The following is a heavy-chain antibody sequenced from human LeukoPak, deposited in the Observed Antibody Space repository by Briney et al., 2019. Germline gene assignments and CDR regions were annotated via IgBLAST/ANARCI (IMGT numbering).Heavy chain of an antibody. CDR2: VNPSGGST. V-gene: IGHV1-46*01. J-gene: IGHJ5*02. D-gene: IGHD3/OR15-3a*01. CDR1: GYSFTTYH. Sequence: ASVKVSCKASGYSFTTYHMHWVRHAPGQGLEWMGIVNPSGGSTNYAQNFQGRVTMTRDMSTSTDYMELSSLRSEDTAVYYCAREAVTIFALVRTQTTKSPHRFDPWGQGTLVTVSP. CDR3: AREAVTIFALVRTQTTKSPHRFDP.